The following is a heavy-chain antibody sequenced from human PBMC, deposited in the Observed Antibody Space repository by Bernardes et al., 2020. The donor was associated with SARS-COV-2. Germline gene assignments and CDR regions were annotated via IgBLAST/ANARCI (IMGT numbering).Heavy chain of an antibody. D-gene: IGHD5-18*01. CDR3: AKGGYRYGY. CDR1: GFTFRSYW. V-gene: IGHV3-7*01. CDR2: IKEDGREQ. Sequence: GGSLRLSCAASGFTFRSYWLSWVRQAPGQGLEWVANIKEDGREQNYVDSVKGRFSISRDNAKNSLYLQMNSLRAEDTAVYYCAKGGYRYGYWGQGTLVTGSS. J-gene: IGHJ4*02.